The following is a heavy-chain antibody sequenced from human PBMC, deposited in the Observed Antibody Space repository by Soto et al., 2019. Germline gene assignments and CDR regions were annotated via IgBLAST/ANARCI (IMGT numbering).Heavy chain of an antibody. CDR1: GYTFTSLT. J-gene: IGHJ4*02. D-gene: IGHD4-17*01. V-gene: IGHV1-3*04. Sequence: GASVKVSCKASGYTFTSLTMHWVRQAPGQSLEWMAWINIGNGNTKYSQKFQGRVTVTRDTSASTAYMELSSLRSEDTAVYYCSTGESYYFGYWGQGTLVTVSS. CDR2: INIGNGNT. CDR3: STGESYYFGY.